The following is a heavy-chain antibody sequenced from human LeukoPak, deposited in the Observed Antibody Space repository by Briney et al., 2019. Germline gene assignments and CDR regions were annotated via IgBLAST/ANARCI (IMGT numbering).Heavy chain of an antibody. Sequence: GGSLRLSCAASGFTFSSYAISWVRQAPGQGLEWMGGIIPIFGTANYAQKFQGRITITADESTSTAYMELSSLRSEGTAVYYCAREGSGDTAIHFWGQGTLVTVSS. D-gene: IGHD5-18*01. V-gene: IGHV1-69*01. CDR1: GFTFSSYA. CDR2: IIPIFGTA. CDR3: AREGSGDTAIHF. J-gene: IGHJ4*02.